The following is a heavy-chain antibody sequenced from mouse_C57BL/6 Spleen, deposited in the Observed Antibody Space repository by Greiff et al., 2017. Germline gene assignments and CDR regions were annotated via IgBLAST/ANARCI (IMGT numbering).Heavy chain of an antibody. CDR2: INPNNGGT. D-gene: IGHD2-5*01. Sequence: EVQLQQSGPELVKPGASVKIPCKASGYTFTDYNMDWVKQSHGKSLEWIGDINPNNGGTIYNQKFKGKATLTVDKSSSTAYMELRSLTSEDTAVYYCARLDYYSNRYYAMDYWGQGTSVTVSS. J-gene: IGHJ4*01. CDR1: GYTFTDYN. V-gene: IGHV1-18*01. CDR3: ARLDYYSNRYYAMDY.